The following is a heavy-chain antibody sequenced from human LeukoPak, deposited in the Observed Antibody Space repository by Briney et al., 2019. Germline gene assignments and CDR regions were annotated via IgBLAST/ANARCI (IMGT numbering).Heavy chain of an antibody. V-gene: IGHV1-18*01. CDR2: ISASNGNT. D-gene: IGHD3-22*01. CDR3: ARNLVDSGGYYARWLDP. CDR1: GYTFTSYD. Sequence: ASVKVSCKASGYTFTSYDFSWVRQAPGQGLEWMGWISASNGNTNYAQKFQGRVTMTTDTSTSTAYMELRSLRSDDTAVYYCARNLVDSGGYYARWLDPWGQGTLVTVSS. J-gene: IGHJ5*02.